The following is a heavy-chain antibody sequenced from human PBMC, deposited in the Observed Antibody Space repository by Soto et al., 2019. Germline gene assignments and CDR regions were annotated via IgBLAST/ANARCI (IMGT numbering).Heavy chain of an antibody. J-gene: IGHJ4*02. CDR2: ISYAGSEK. V-gene: IGHV3-30-3*01. CDR3: ARHTAEGIFTHRGALGY. Sequence: QVHLVESGGGVVQPGRSLRLSCAASGFSFSNYALHWVRQSPGKGLEWVALISYAGSEKKYADSVKGRFTISRDNSKNTLYLEMNGLRAEDTALYYCARHTAEGIFTHRGALGYWGQGTLITVSS. CDR1: GFSFSNYA. D-gene: IGHD3-3*01.